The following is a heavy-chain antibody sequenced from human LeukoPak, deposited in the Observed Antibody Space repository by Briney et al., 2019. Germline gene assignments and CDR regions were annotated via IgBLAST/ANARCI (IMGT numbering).Heavy chain of an antibody. V-gene: IGHV3-7*01. CDR3: ARDSTLFCSGGTCYWGFDS. J-gene: IGHJ4*02. CDR2: IKQDGSEK. D-gene: IGHD2-15*01. Sequence: GGSLRLSCAASGFTFSSYWMSWVRQAPGKGLEWVANIKQDGSEKYYVDSVKGRFTISRDNAKNSLYLQMNSLRVEDTGVYYCARDSTLFCSGGTCYWGFDSWGQGTQVTVSS. CDR1: GFTFSSYW.